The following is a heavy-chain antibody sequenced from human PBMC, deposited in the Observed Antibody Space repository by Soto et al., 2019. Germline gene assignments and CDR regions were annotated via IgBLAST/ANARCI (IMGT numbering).Heavy chain of an antibody. V-gene: IGHV5-51*01. CDR3: ARRSRSWFDPPTRRDWYFDL. CDR1: GYSFTSYW. J-gene: IGHJ2*01. CDR2: IYPGDSDT. D-gene: IGHD6-13*01. Sequence: GESLKISCKGSGYSFTSYWIGWVRQMPGKGLEWMGIIYPGDSDTRYSPSFQGQVTISADKSISTAYLQWSSLKASDTAMYYCARRSRSWFDPPTRRDWYFDLWGRGTLVTVSS.